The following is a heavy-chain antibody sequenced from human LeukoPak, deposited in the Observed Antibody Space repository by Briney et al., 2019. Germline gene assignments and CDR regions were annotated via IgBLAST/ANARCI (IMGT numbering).Heavy chain of an antibody. D-gene: IGHD6-13*01. J-gene: IGHJ4*02. CDR3: ARRSGSSWSSFDY. Sequence: GGSLRLSCAASGFTFNNYAMNWVRQAPGKGLEWVSGISGFGGSSYYAPSVKGRLTISRDNFGNMLYLHLDSLRVEDTAIYYCARRSGSSWSSFDYWGQGALVTVSS. CDR2: ISGFGGSS. V-gene: IGHV3-23*01. CDR1: GFTFNNYA.